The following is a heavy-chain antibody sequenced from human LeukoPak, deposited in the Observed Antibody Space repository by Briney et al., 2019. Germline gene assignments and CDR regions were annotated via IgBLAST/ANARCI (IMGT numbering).Heavy chain of an antibody. CDR2: ISSSSSYI. Sequence: GGSLRLSCAASGFTFSSYSMNWVRQAPGKGLEWVSSISSSSSYIYYADSVKGRFTISRDNAKNSLYLQMNSLRAEDTAVYYCARESDSSGRGGDYWGQGTLVTVSS. V-gene: IGHV3-21*01. J-gene: IGHJ4*02. D-gene: IGHD6-19*01. CDR3: ARESDSSGRGGDY. CDR1: GFTFSSYS.